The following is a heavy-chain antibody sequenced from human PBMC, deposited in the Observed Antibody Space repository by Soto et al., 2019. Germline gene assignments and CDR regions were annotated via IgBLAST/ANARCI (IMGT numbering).Heavy chain of an antibody. Sequence: PSEPLSLTCTVSRGSISSGGYYRRWIRQHPGKGLEWLGYIYYSGSTYYNPSLKSRVTISVDTSKNQFSLKLSSVTAADTAVYYCARSGYCSSTSCYLDYWGQGTLVTVSS. V-gene: IGHV4-31*03. CDR3: ARSGYCSSTSCYLDY. D-gene: IGHD2-2*01. CDR1: RGSISSGGYY. CDR2: IYYSGST. J-gene: IGHJ4*02.